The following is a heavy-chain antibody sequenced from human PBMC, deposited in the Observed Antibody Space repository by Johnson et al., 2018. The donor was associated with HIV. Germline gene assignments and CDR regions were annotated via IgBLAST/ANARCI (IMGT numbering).Heavy chain of an antibody. V-gene: IGHV3-9*01. CDR1: GFTFAHYA. J-gene: IGHJ3*02. CDR2: ISWNSGSI. Sequence: VQLVESGGGLVQPGRSLRLSCEASGFTFAHYAMHWVRQAPGKGLEWVSSISWNSGSIGYADSVKGRFTISRDNAKNSLFLQMNSLRVEDTAVYYCARVNIAFDIWGQGRLVTVSS. CDR3: ARVNIAFDI.